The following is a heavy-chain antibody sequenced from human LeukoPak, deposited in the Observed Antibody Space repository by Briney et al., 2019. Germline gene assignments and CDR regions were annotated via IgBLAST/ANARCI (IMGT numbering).Heavy chain of an antibody. J-gene: IGHJ6*02. CDR2: IYYSGST. Sequence: SETLSLTCAVSGGSISSYYWSWIRQPPGKGLEWIGYIYYSGSTNYNPSLKSRVTISVDTSKNQFSLKLSSVTAADTAVYYCARIAAAGRFRYYYYYGMDVWGQGTTVTVSS. D-gene: IGHD6-13*01. CDR1: GGSISSYY. CDR3: ARIAAAGRFRYYYYYGMDV. V-gene: IGHV4-59*12.